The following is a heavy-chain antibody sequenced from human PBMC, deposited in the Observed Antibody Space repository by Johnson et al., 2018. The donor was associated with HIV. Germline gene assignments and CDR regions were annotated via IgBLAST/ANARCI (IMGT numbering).Heavy chain of an antibody. CDR3: ARDQGTPIIGGVAFDI. V-gene: IGHV3-66*01. CDR1: GFSVSNTY. D-gene: IGHD4-23*01. J-gene: IGHJ3*02. CDR2: IYSGGST. Sequence: MMLVESGGGLVQPGGSLSLSCGASGFSVSNTYMNWVRQAPGKGLEWVSVIYSGGSTYYADSVRGRFTISRDDSKNTLYLQMNSLRAEDTAVYYCARDQGTPIIGGVAFDIWGQGTMVTVSS.